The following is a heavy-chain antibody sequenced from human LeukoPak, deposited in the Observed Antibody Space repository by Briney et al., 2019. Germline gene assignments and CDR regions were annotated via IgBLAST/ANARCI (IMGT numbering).Heavy chain of an antibody. CDR2: ISGGGANT. V-gene: IGHV3-23*01. J-gene: IGHJ4*02. D-gene: IGHD1-1*01. CDR1: GFSFSNSG. CDR3: SKWNGYGDY. Sequence: GGSLRLSCAASGFSFSNSGMSWVRQAPAKGLEWVAGISGGGANTHYADSVKGRFTISRDNSKNTLFLQMNSLRDEDTAIYYCSKWNGYGDYWGQGTLVTVSS.